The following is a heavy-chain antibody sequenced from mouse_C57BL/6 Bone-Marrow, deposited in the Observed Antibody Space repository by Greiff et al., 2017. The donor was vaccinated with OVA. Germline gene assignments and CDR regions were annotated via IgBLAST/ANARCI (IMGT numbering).Heavy chain of an antibody. J-gene: IGHJ4*01. V-gene: IGHV5-12*01. CDR1: GFTFSDFY. CDR3: ARLDAMDY. Sequence: DVLLVESGGGLVQPGGSLKLSCAASGFTFSDFYMYWIRQTPEQRLEWVAYISNGGGSTYYPDTVKGRFTISRDNDKNTLYLQMSRLKAEDTAMYYCARLDAMDYWGQGTSVTVSA. CDR2: ISNGGGST.